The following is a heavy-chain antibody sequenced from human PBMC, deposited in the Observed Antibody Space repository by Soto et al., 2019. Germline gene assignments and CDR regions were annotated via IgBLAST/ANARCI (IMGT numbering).Heavy chain of an antibody. CDR3: AKGGGPGDPRRGYYYAMDV. D-gene: IGHD3-16*01. CDR1: GGSISTGGHY. V-gene: IGHV4-31*03. J-gene: IGHJ6*02. Sequence: SETLSLTCTVSGGSISTGGHYWTWIRQRPGEGLEWVGYFHNSGSIYYDPSLKSRATVSVDTSNNQFSLELSYVTAADTAVYYCAKGGGPGDPRRGYYYAMDVWGPGTTVTVSS. CDR2: FHNSGSI.